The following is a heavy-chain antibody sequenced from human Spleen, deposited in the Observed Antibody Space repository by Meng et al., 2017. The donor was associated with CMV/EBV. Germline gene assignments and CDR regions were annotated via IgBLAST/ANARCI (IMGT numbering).Heavy chain of an antibody. CDR1: GGSISSSSYY. J-gene: IGHJ6*02. CDR3: ARRGVGETYYYGMDV. Sequence: SETLSLTCTVSGGSISSSSYYWGWIRQPPGKGLEWIGSIYYSGSTYYNPSLKSRVTISVDTSKNQFSLKLSSVTAADTAVYYCARRGVGETYYYGMDVWGQGTTVTVSS. D-gene: IGHD2-15*01. CDR2: IYYSGST. V-gene: IGHV4-39*07.